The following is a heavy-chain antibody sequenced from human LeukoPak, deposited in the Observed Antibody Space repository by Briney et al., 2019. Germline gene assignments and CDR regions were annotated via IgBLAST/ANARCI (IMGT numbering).Heavy chain of an antibody. Sequence: PSETLSLTCTVSGGSISSYYWSWIQQPAGKGLEWIGRIYGSGTTRYNPSLQSRVTMSVDVSKNQFSLKLTSMTAADTAVYFCARGMAEAYDYNWFDPWGQGILVTVSS. J-gene: IGHJ5*02. CDR1: GGSISSYY. CDR3: ARGMAEAYDYNWFDP. CDR2: IYGSGTT. V-gene: IGHV4-4*07. D-gene: IGHD5-12*01.